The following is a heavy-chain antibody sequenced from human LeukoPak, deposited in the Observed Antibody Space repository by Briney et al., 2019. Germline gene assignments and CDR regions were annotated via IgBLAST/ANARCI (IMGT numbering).Heavy chain of an antibody. CDR3: AGLFRGSPPDVFDM. Sequence: GGSLRLSCVASGLTFPKHWMTWVRQAPGLGLEWVASIKQDGSEKYYVDSVKGRFAISRDNAEKSLYLQMNSLRAEDTAVYYCAGLFRGSPPDVFDMWGPGTMVTVSS. D-gene: IGHD1-26*01. V-gene: IGHV3-7*01. J-gene: IGHJ3*02. CDR1: GLTFPKHW. CDR2: IKQDGSEK.